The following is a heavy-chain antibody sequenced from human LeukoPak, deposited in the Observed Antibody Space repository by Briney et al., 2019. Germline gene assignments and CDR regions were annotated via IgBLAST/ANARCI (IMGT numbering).Heavy chain of an antibody. CDR3: ARGSGAYCCAFQI. V-gene: IGHV3-23*01. CDR1: GFIFSSYS. Sequence: GGSLRLSCAASGFIFSSYSMSWVRQAPGKGLEWVSVITGSGGNTDYADSVKGRFSISRDNSKNTLYLQMSSLRAEDTAVYYCARGSGAYCCAFQIWGQGTMVTVSS. D-gene: IGHD2-21*01. J-gene: IGHJ3*02. CDR2: ITGSGGNT.